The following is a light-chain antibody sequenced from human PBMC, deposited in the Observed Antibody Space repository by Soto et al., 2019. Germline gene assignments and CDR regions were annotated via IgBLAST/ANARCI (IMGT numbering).Light chain of an antibody. J-gene: IGKJ1*01. V-gene: IGKV1-5*01. Sequence: DIQMTQSPSTLSASVGDRVTITCRASQTISNWLAWYQQKPGKAPKLLIYDASSLEGGVPSRFSGSGSGTEFTLTLSSLQPDDFAPYYCQQYYSYWTFGQGTKVDIK. CDR2: DAS. CDR1: QTISNW. CDR3: QQYYSYWT.